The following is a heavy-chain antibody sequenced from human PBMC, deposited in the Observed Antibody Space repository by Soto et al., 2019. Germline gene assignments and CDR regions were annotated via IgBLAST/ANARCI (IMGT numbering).Heavy chain of an antibody. V-gene: IGHV1-3*04. CDR3: ARNAVGTYHFDY. CDR2: INTGNGNT. CDR1: EYTFTTYA. J-gene: IGHJ4*02. D-gene: IGHD1-26*01. Sequence: ASVKVSCKASEYTFTTYAMHWVRQAPGQRLEWMGWINTGNGNTKYSQKFQGRVTITRDTSASTAYMELSSLISEDTAVYYCARNAVGTYHFDYWGQGNLVTVSS.